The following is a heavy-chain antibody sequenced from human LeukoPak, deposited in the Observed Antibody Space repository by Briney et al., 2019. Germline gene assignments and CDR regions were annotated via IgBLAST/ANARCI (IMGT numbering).Heavy chain of an antibody. V-gene: IGHV1-2*02. CDR2: INPNSGGT. J-gene: IGHJ4*02. CDR3: ARGYDSSGYYSGPNLDY. D-gene: IGHD3-22*01. CDR1: GYTFTGYY. Sequence: GASVKVSCKASGYTFTGYYMHWVRQAPGQGLEWMGWINPNSGGTNYAQKFQGRVTMTRDTSISTAYMELSRLRSDDTAVYYCARGYDSSGYYSGPNLDYWGQGTLVTVSS.